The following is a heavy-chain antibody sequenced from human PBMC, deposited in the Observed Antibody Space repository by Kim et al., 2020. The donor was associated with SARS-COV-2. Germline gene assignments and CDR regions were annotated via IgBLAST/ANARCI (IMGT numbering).Heavy chain of an antibody. CDR2: INNDGKIK. J-gene: IGHJ1*01. V-gene: IGHV3-74*03. D-gene: IGHD3-3*01. CDR3: ARAIWNGF. Sequence: GGSLRLSCTASGFTSSTYWIHWVRLVPGKGLMWVARINNDGKIKTYADSVKGRFTISRDNSKNMLFLQLNSLRAEDTGVYFCARAIWNGFWRQGTLITVS. CDR1: GFTSSTYW.